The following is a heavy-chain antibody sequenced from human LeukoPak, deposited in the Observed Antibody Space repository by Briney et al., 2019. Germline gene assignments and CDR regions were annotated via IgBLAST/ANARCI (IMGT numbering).Heavy chain of an antibody. CDR1: GFTFSSYS. CDR2: INHSGST. V-gene: IGHV4-34*01. J-gene: IGHJ5*02. CDR3: ARLGRRGTMIAVVYGIQNWFDP. D-gene: IGHD3-22*01. Sequence: SGGSLRLSCAASGFTFSSYSMNWVRQPPGKGLEWIGEINHSGSTNYNPSLKSRVTISVDTSKNQFSLKLSSVTAADTAVYYCARLGRRGTMIAVVYGIQNWFDPWGQGTLVTVSS.